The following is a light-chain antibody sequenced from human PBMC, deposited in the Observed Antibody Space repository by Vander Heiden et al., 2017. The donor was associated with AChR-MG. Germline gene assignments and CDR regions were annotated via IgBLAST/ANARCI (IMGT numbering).Light chain of an antibody. Sequence: QSVLTQLPSASGTPGQSVTISCSGSSSNIGSNYVDWYQQLPGRAPNLLIYSNSQRRSGVPDRFSGSKSGTSASLAISGLRSEDEADDYCAAWDDSLSGRVFGGGTKLTVL. CDR3: AAWDDSLSGRV. J-gene: IGLJ3*02. CDR1: SSNIGSNY. V-gene: IGLV1-47*02. CDR2: SNS.